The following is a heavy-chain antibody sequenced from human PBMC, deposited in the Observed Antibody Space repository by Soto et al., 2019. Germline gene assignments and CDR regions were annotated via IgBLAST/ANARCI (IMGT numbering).Heavy chain of an antibody. D-gene: IGHD1-7*01. J-gene: IGHJ3*02. Sequence: QVQLQESGPGLVKPSQTLSLTCTVSGGSISSGGYYWSWIRHHPGKGLEWIGYIYYSGSTYYNPSLKSRVNISVDTSKNHCSLKLSSVTAADTAVYYCAKKHNWNYARAFDIWGHGTRGTVSS. CDR1: GGSISSGGYY. CDR3: AKKHNWNYARAFDI. V-gene: IGHV4-31*03. CDR2: IYYSGST.